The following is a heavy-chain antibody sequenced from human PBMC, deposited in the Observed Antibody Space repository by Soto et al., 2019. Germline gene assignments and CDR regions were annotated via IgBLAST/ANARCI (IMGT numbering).Heavy chain of an antibody. CDR1: GGSFDDFY. D-gene: IGHD3-10*01. CDR2: ISHVGGT. J-gene: IGHJ6*02. Sequence: SETLSLTCAFYGGSFDDFYWSWVRQSPGKGLEWIGEISHVGGTNYSPSLASRISISADTSKNQFSLHLKSVTAADTGLYYCARGQLVWYGDLTPYYRDMDVWGQGTTVTVSS. CDR3: ARGQLVWYGDLTPYYRDMDV. V-gene: IGHV4-34*01.